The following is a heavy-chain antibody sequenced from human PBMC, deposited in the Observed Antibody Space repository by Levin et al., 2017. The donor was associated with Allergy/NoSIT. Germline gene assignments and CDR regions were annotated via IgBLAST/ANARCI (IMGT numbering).Heavy chain of an antibody. CDR3: ARGGSSGLLYYYYGMDV. CDR1: GGTFSSYA. CDR2: IIPIFGTA. J-gene: IGHJ6*02. Sequence: GASVKVSCKASGGTFSSYAISWVRQAPGQGLEWMGGIIPIFGTANYAQKFQGRVTITADESTSTAYMELSSLRSEDTAVYYCARGGSSGLLYYYYGMDVWGQGTTVTVSS. D-gene: IGHD6-19*01. V-gene: IGHV1-69*13.